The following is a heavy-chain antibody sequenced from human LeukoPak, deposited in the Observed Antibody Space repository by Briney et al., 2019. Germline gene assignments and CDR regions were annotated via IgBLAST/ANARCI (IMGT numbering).Heavy chain of an antibody. CDR2: ISGSGGST. CDR1: GFTFSSYA. CDR3: AKERNRGWLQLAPFDY. D-gene: IGHD5-24*01. Sequence: GGSLRLSCAASGFTFSSYAMSWVRQAPGKGLEWVSAISGSGGSTYYADSVKGRFTISRDNSKNTLYLQMNSLRAEDTAVYCCAKERNRGWLQLAPFDYWGQGTLVTVSS. V-gene: IGHV3-23*01. J-gene: IGHJ4*02.